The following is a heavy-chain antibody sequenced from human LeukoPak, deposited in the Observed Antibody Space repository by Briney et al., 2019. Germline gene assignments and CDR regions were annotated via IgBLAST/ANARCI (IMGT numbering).Heavy chain of an antibody. J-gene: IGHJ3*02. CDR1: GFTFSSYA. V-gene: IGHV3-23*01. CDR2: ISGSGGGT. D-gene: IGHD2-2*01. Sequence: GGSLRLSCVASGFTFSSYAMSWVRQAPGKGLEWVSAISGSGGGTYYADSVKGRFTISRDNSKNTLYLQMNSLRAEDTAVYYCAKDALNSYCSSTSCYGLAFDIWGQGTMVTVSS. CDR3: AKDALNSYCSSTSCYGLAFDI.